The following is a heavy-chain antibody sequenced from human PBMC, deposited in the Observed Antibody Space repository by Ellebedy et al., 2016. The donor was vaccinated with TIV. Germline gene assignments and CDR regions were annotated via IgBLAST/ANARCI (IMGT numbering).Heavy chain of an antibody. D-gene: IGHD4-17*01. V-gene: IGHV4-30-2*01. CDR2: IYHSGST. Sequence: SETLSLTCAVSGGSISSGGYSWSWIRQPPGKGLEWIGYIYHSGSTYYNPSLKSRVTISVDRSKNQFSLKLSSVTAADTAVYYCARESGTVTRGEFDYWGQGTLVTVSS. CDR3: ARESGTVTRGEFDY. J-gene: IGHJ4*02. CDR1: GGSISSGGYS.